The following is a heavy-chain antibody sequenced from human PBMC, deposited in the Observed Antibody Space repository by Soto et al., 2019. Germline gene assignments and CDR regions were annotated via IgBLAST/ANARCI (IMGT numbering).Heavy chain of an antibody. CDR1: GGSFSGYY. CDR2: INHSGST. D-gene: IGHD2-2*01. J-gene: IGHJ5*02. CDR3: ARGFHLIVVVPAARGRWFDP. V-gene: IGHV4-34*01. Sequence: SETLSLTCAVYGGSFSGYYWSWIRQPPGKGLEWIGEINHSGSTNYNPSLKSRVTISVDTSKNQFSLKLSSVTAADTAVYYCARGFHLIVVVPAARGRWFDPWGQGTLVTVSS.